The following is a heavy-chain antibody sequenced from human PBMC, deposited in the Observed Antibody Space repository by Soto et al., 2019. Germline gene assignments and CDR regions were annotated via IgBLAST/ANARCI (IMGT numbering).Heavy chain of an antibody. J-gene: IGHJ4*02. V-gene: IGHV4-39*01. CDR1: GGSISSSSYY. Sequence: QLQLQESGPGLVKPSETLSLTCTVSGGSISSSSYYWGWIRQPPGKGLAWIGSIYYSGSTYYNPSLKSRVTISVDTSKNQFSLKLSSVTAADTAVYYCARRDSSSWYSGFDYWGQGTLVTVSS. D-gene: IGHD6-13*01. CDR2: IYYSGST. CDR3: ARRDSSSWYSGFDY.